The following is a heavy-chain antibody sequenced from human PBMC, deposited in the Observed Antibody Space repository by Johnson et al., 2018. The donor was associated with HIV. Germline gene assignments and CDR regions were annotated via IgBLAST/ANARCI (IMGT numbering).Heavy chain of an antibody. D-gene: IGHD3-22*01. Sequence: VHLVESGGGLVQPGGSLRLSCAASGFTFSNYAMTWVRQSPGKGLEWVSTISVSGDSTYYADSVKGRFTISRDNSKNTLYLQMNSLRAEDTAVYYCARVGGLYYYDSSGYRDDAFDIWGQGTMVTVSS. J-gene: IGHJ3*02. CDR2: ISVSGDST. V-gene: IGHV3-23*04. CDR1: GFTFSNYA. CDR3: ARVGGLYYYDSSGYRDDAFDI.